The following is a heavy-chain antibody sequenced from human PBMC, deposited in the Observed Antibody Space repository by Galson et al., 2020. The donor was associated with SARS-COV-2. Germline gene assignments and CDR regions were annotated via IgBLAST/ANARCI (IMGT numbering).Heavy chain of an antibody. Sequence: ETSETLSLTCTVSGGSISSGGYYWSWIRQHPGKGLEWIGYIYYSGSTYYNPSLKSRVTISVDTSKNQFSLKLSSVTAADTAVYYCARGLTSITIFGVVQKYGRDVWGQGTTVTVSS. J-gene: IGHJ6*02. D-gene: IGHD3-3*01. CDR1: GGSISSGGYY. V-gene: IGHV4-31*03. CDR3: ARGLTSITIFGVVQKYGRDV. CDR2: IYYSGST.